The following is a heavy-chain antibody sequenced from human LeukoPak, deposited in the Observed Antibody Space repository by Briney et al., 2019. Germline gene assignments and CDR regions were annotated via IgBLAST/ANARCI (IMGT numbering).Heavy chain of an antibody. CDR1: GFTVSSDY. Sequence: PGGSLRLSCTPSGFTVSSDYMSWVRQAPGKGLEWVSVIYSDGNTYYPDSVKGRFTIPRTSSKNKLNLRMDSLRAEDTAVYYCTRWAWDYWGQGTLVTVSS. CDR2: IYSDGNT. V-gene: IGHV3-53*01. J-gene: IGHJ4*02. CDR3: TRWAWDY.